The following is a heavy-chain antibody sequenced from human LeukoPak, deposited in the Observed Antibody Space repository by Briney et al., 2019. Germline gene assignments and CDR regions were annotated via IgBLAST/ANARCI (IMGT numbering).Heavy chain of an antibody. CDR1: GYTFTGYY. J-gene: IGHJ3*02. V-gene: IGHV1-2*02. CDR2: INPNSGGT. CDR3: ARSDITMVRGVIITAGGAFDI. Sequence: ASVKVSCKASGYTFTGYYMHWVRQAPGQGLEWMGWINPNSGGTNYAQKFQGRVTMTRDTSISTAYMELSRLRSDDTAVYYCARSDITMVRGVIITAGGAFDIWGRGTMVTVSS. D-gene: IGHD3-10*01.